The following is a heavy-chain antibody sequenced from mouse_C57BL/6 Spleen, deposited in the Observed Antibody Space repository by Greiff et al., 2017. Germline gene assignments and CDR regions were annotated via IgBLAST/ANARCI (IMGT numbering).Heavy chain of an antibody. J-gene: IGHJ4*01. CDR2: IDPENGDT. CDR1: GFNIKDDY. D-gene: IGHD2-2*01. V-gene: IGHV14-4*01. CDR3: TTGVTTHAMDY. Sequence: EVQLQQSAAELVRPGASVKLSCTASGFNIKDDYMHWVKQRPEQGLEWIGWIDPENGDTEYASKFQGKATITADTSSNTAYLQLSSLTSEDTAVYYCTTGVTTHAMDYWGQGTSVTVSS.